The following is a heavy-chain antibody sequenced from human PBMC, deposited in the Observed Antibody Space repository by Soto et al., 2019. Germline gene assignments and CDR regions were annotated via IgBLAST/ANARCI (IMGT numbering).Heavy chain of an antibody. J-gene: IGHJ6*02. V-gene: IGHV4-30-4*01. CDR3: ARDLGYCISTSCYNGYYGMDV. CDR2: IYYSGST. D-gene: IGHD2-2*02. CDR1: GGSISSGDYY. Sequence: QVQLQESGPGLVKPSQTLSLTCTVSGGSISSGDYYWSWIRQPPGKGLEWIGYIYYSGSTYYNPSLKSRVTISVDTSKNQFSLKLSSVTAADTAVYYCARDLGYCISTSCYNGYYGMDVWGQGTTVTVSS.